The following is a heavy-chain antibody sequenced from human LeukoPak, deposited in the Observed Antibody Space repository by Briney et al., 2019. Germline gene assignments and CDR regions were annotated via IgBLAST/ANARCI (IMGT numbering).Heavy chain of an antibody. CDR1: GFTFSSYA. J-gene: IGHJ4*02. CDR2: ISYDGSNK. D-gene: IGHD3-3*01. V-gene: IGHV3-30-3*01. CDR3: ARRYDGFDY. Sequence: GGSLRLSCAASGFTFSSYAMHWVRQAPGRGLEWVAVISYDGSNKYYADSVKGRFSISRDNSKNTLYLQMNSLRAEDTAVYYCARRYDGFDYWGQGTLVTVSS.